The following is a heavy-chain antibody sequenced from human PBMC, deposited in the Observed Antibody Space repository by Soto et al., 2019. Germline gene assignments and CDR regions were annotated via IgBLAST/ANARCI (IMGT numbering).Heavy chain of an antibody. CDR3: ARGRRYCSSTSCYDKDYYYYMDV. J-gene: IGHJ6*03. CDR1: GFTFCSYD. V-gene: IGHV3-13*01. CDR2: IGTAGDT. Sequence: PGGALRLSCAASGFTFCSYDMHWVRQATGKGLEWVSAIGTAGDTYYPGSVKGRFTISRENAKNSLYLQMNSLGAGDTAVYYCARGRRYCSSTSCYDKDYYYYMDVWGKGTTVTVSS. D-gene: IGHD2-2*01.